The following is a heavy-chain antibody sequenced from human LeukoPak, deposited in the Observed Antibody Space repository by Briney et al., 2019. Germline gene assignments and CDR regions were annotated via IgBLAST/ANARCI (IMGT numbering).Heavy chain of an antibody. CDR1: GGSISSYY. CDR3: ARVTSPHAFDI. J-gene: IGHJ3*02. Sequence: SETLSLTCTVSGGSISSYYWSWIRQPAGKGLEWIGYIYYSGSTNYNPSLKSRVTISVDTSKNQFSLKLSSVTAADTAVYYCARVTSPHAFDIWGQGTMVTVSS. CDR2: IYYSGST. D-gene: IGHD2-21*02. V-gene: IGHV4-59*01.